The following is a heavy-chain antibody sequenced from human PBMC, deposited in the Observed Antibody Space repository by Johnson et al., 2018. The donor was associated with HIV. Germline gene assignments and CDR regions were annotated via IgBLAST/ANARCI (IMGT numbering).Heavy chain of an antibody. CDR3: GLLGLCWAM. D-gene: IGHD3-10*02. CDR2: ISSSGGTI. V-gene: IGHV3-11*01. J-gene: IGHJ1*01. CDR1: RFTFSDYY. Sequence: QVQLVESGGGVVKPGESLRLSCAASRFTFSDYYMSWIRQTPGKGLEWVAYISSSGGTIYYADSVKGRFSISRDNAKNSLYLQMHSLRGDDTGHNVRGLLGLCWAMWG.